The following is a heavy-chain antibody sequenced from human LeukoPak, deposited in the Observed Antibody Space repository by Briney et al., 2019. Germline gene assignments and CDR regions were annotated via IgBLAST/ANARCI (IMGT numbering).Heavy chain of an antibody. CDR3: TTDQPIVVVIAVSRGDYYYMDV. D-gene: IGHD2-21*01. Sequence: GGSLRLSCAASGFTFSNAWMSWVRQAPGKGLEWVGRIKSKTDGGARDYAAPVKGRFTISRDDSKKTLYLQMNSLRTEDTAVYYCTTDQPIVVVIAVSRGDYYYMDVWGKGTTVTVSS. CDR2: IKSKTDGGAR. CDR1: GFTFSNAW. V-gene: IGHV3-15*01. J-gene: IGHJ6*03.